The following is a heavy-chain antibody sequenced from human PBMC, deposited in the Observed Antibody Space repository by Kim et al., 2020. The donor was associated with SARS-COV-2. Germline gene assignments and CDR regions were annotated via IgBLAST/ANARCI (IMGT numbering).Heavy chain of an antibody. D-gene: IGHD1-7*01. V-gene: IGHV1-24*01. J-gene: IGHJ5*02. CDR3: ATGAGTSPPYNWFDP. Sequence: AQKFQGRVTMTEDTSTDAAYMGLSSLRSEDTAVYYCATGAGTSPPYNWFDPWGQGTLVTVSS.